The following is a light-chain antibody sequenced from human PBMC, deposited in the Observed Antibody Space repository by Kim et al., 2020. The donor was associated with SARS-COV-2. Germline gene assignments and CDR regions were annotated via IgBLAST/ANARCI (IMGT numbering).Light chain of an antibody. CDR1: QSVSIN. Sequence: SVSVGDRVTITCRATQSVSINLNWYQQRPGKAPRLLIYGASTLQSGVPSRFSGSGSGTGFTLTISSLQPEDFAIYYCQQTFSTQYSFGQGTKLEI. J-gene: IGKJ2*03. CDR2: GAS. CDR3: QQTFSTQYS. V-gene: IGKV1-39*01.